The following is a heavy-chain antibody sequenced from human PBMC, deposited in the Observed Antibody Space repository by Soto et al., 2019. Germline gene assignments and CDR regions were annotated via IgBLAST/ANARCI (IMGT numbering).Heavy chain of an antibody. CDR3: ARAHYESSGFFPGAFDI. D-gene: IGHD3-22*01. J-gene: IGHJ3*02. CDR2: IYYSGAT. Sequence: SETLSLTCTVSGGSISSGHYYWSWIRQPPGEGLEWIGYIYYSGATYYNPSLKSRVYISVDTSKNQFSLKLGSVTAADTAVYYCARAHYESSGFFPGAFDIWGKGTMVT. V-gene: IGHV4-30-4*01. CDR1: GGSISSGHYY.